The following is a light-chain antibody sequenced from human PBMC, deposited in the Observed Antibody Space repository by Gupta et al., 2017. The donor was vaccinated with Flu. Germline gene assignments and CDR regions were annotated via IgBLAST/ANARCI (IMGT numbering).Light chain of an antibody. CDR2: DAS. V-gene: IGKV3-11*01. Sequence: EIVLTQSPATLSLSPGERAVLSCRASQSVSSFLAWYQQKPGQAPRLLIFDASKRENGIPARFSGSGSGADFTLTISSLEPEDFAVYYCQHYTDGPPRTLGQGTKVEI. CDR1: QSVSSF. CDR3: QHYTDGPPRT. J-gene: IGKJ1*01.